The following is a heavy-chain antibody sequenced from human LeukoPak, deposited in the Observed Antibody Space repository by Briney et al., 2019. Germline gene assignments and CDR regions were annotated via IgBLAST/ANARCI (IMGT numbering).Heavy chain of an antibody. CDR1: GGSFSGYY. CDR3: ARASHDYGDYSHFDY. CDR2: INHSGST. D-gene: IGHD4-17*01. J-gene: IGHJ4*02. V-gene: IGHV4-34*01. Sequence: SETLSLTCAVYGGSFSGYYWSWIRQPPGKGLEWIGEINHSGSTNYNPSLKSRVTISVDTSKNQFALKLSSVTAADTAVYYCARASHDYGDYSHFDYWGQGTLATVSS.